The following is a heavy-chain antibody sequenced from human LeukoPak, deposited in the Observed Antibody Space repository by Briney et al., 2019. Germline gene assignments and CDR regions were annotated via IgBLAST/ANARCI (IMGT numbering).Heavy chain of an antibody. V-gene: IGHV4-59*01. Sequence: PSETLSLTCTVSGDSISDFHWGWIRQAPGMGLQWIGYIYYSGTTYYNPSLKSQVTISIDTSKTRFSLNLSSVTAADTAVYYCARTPLGAHSDYWGQGTLVTVSS. CDR1: GDSISDFH. J-gene: IGHJ4*02. CDR2: IYYSGTT. CDR3: ARTPLGAHSDY. D-gene: IGHD1-26*01.